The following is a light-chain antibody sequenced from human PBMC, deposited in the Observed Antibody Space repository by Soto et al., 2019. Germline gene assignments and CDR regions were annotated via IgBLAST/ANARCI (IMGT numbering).Light chain of an antibody. CDR2: DAS. J-gene: IGKJ1*01. V-gene: IGKV1-5*01. CDR3: QHYYGFSRT. Sequence: DIQMTQSPPTLSASVGDRVTITCRASQGIVRWLAWYQQKPGKAPKLLIYDASSLESGVPSRFSGSGAGTEFTITISRLQPDDFATYYCQHYYGFSRTFGQGTKVEIK. CDR1: QGIVRW.